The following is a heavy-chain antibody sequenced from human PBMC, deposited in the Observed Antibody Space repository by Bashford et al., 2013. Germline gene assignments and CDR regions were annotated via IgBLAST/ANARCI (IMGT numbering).Heavy chain of an antibody. Sequence: SETPVPHLHCLWWLSRELLLGLDPAAPRKGLEYIGYIYNSGNRANNPSLNSRVTMSIDTSKNQFSLNLGSVIAADTAVYYCAGRSYSYGIDAWDIWGQGTMVTVSS. CDR1: WLSRELL. V-gene: IGHV4-59*08. CDR3: AGRSYSYGIDAWDI. J-gene: IGHJ3*02. D-gene: IGHD5-18*01. CDR2: IYNSGNR.